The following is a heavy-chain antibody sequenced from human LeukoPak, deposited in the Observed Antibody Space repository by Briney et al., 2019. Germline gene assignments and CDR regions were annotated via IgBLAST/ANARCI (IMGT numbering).Heavy chain of an antibody. CDR3: ARVVASGSYIDY. D-gene: IGHD3-10*01. V-gene: IGHV4-39*07. Sequence: PSETLTLTCTVSGGSISSSSYYWGWIRQPPGKGLEWIGSIYYSGSTYYNPSLKSRVTISVDTSKNQFSLKLSSVTAADTAVYYCARVVASGSYIDYWGQGTLVTVSS. J-gene: IGHJ4*02. CDR1: GGSISSSSYY. CDR2: IYYSGST.